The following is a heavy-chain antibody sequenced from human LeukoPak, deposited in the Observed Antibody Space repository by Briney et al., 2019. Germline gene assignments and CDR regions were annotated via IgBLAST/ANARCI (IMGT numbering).Heavy chain of an antibody. J-gene: IGHJ5*02. CDR3: ARNIGWFDP. Sequence: SETLSLTCTVAGGSIRSYYCSWIRQPPGKGLEWIGYMYYSGSTNYNPSLKSRVTISLDTSKNKFSLKLSSVTTADTAVYYCARNIGWFDPWGQGTLVTVSS. V-gene: IGHV4-59*01. CDR2: MYYSGST. CDR1: GGSIRSYY. D-gene: IGHD2/OR15-2a*01.